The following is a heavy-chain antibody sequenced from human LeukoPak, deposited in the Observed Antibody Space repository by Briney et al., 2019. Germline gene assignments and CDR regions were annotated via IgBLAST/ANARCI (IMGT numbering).Heavy chain of an antibody. CDR2: MSHGGYS. D-gene: IGHD4-17*01. CDR1: DDDIRMYNW. J-gene: IGHJ4*02. V-gene: IGHV4-4*01. Sequence: GTLSLTCGVSDDDIRMYNWWSWVRQSPGKGLEWIGEMSHGGYSNYNPSLKSRASISIDTSGSAVSLTLTSVTAADTAVHFCATRNADSFYFDYWGRGTLVTVSS. CDR3: ATRNADSFYFDY.